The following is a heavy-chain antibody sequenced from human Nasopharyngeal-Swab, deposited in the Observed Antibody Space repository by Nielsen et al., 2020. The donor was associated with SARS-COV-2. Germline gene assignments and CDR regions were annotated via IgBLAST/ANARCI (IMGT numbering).Heavy chain of an antibody. Sequence: ASVKVSCKASGYTFTSYDSNWGRQATGQGLEWMGWMKTNSGNTGYAQKFQGRVTMTRNTSISTAYMELSSLRSEDTAVYYCARGGVPGYYYYYYYMDVWGKWTTVTVSS. D-gene: IGHD3-10*01. CDR3: ARGGVPGYYYYYYYMDV. CDR2: MKTNSGNT. V-gene: IGHV1-8*01. J-gene: IGHJ6*03. CDR1: GYTFTSYD.